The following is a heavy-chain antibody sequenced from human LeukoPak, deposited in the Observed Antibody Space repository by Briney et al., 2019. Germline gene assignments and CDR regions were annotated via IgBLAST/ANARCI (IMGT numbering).Heavy chain of an antibody. CDR1: GGTFSRYA. Sequence: ASVKASCKASGGTFSRYAISWVRQAPGQGLEWMGMVNPSGGSTSYAQKFQGRVTMTRDTSTTTVYMELSSLRSDDTAVFYCARRHKHYYQIDYWGQGTLVTVSS. CDR3: ARRHKHYYQIDY. V-gene: IGHV1-46*01. J-gene: IGHJ4*02. D-gene: IGHD1-26*01. CDR2: VNPSGGST.